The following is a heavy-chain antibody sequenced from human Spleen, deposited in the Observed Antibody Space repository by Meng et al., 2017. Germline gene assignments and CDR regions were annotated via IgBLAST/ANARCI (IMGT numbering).Heavy chain of an antibody. J-gene: IGHJ4*02. V-gene: IGHV3-23*01. CDR3: ARDVYDRSGYNDY. Sequence: GESLKISCAASGFTFSSYAMSWVRQAPGKGLEWVSAISGSGGSTYYADSVKGRFTISRDNSKNTLYLQMNSLRAEDTAVYYCARDVYDRSGYNDYWGQGTLVTVSS. CDR2: ISGSGGST. CDR1: GFTFSSYA. D-gene: IGHD3-22*01.